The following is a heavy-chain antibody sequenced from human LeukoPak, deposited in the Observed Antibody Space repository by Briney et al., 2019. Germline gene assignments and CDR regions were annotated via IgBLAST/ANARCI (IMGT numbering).Heavy chain of an antibody. CDR2: ISGSGGST. CDR3: AKLTTVRAVYYFDY. D-gene: IGHD4-11*01. J-gene: IGHJ4*02. CDR1: GFTFSSYA. V-gene: IGHV3-23*01. Sequence: GGSLRLSCAASGFTFSSYAMSWVRQAPGKGLEWVSAISGSGGSTYYADSVKGRSTISRDNSENTLYLQMNSLRAEDTAVYYCAKLTTVRAVYYFDYWGQGTLVTVSS.